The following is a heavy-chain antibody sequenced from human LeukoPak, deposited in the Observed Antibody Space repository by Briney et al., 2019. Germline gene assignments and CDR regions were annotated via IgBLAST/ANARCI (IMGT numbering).Heavy chain of an antibody. CDR2: ISANGVDT. Sequence: GGSLRLSCVASGFPFRTHAMPWVRRAPGKGLEWVSAISANGVDTFYAPSVKGRFTISRANSKNTLYLQINSLRAEDTAIYYCAKDVWWSVSWGQGTLVTVSS. CDR3: AKDVWWSVS. CDR1: GFPFRTHA. V-gene: IGHV3-23*01. D-gene: IGHD2-8*02. J-gene: IGHJ5*02.